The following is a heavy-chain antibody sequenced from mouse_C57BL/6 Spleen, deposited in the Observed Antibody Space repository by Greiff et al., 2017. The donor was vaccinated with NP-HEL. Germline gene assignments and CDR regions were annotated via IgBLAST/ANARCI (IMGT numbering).Heavy chain of an antibody. CDR3: ARRRGRDY. CDR1: GYTFTSYW. J-gene: IGHJ2*01. CDR2: IDPSDSYT. V-gene: IGHV1-50*01. Sequence: VQLQQPGAELVKPGASVKLSCKASGYTFTSYWMQWVKQRPGQGLEWIGEIDPSDSYTNYNQKFKGKATLTVDTSSSTAYMQLSSLTSEDSAVYYCARRRGRDYWGQGTTLTVSS.